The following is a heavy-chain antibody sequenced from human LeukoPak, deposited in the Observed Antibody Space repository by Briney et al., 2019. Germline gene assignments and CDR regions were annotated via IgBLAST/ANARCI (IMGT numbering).Heavy chain of an antibody. CDR1: GYTFIDYH. V-gene: IGHV1-2*02. Sequence: ASVRVSSKGSGYTFIDYHIHWGRHAPGEGLGWMGWIKPKSAGTDYAQNCQGRVTMTRDTSISTAYLDLSGLRSDDTAVYFCARDRSSGWFGDWGQGTLVIVSS. D-gene: IGHD6-19*01. CDR3: ARDRSSGWFGD. J-gene: IGHJ4*02. CDR2: IKPKSAGT.